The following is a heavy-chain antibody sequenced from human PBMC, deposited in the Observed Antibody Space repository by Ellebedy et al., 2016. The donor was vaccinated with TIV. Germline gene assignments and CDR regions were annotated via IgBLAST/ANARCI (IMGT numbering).Heavy chain of an antibody. CDR1: GYSFSMYW. CDR2: IYPGDSQT. CDR3: ARHRGVSPRYDYMDG. Sequence: KVSCXGSGYSFSMYWIGWVRQVPGKGLEWMGIIYPGDSQTTYSPSFEGQVTMSADKSSNTAYLQWSNLKASDTAMYYCARHRGVSPRYDYMDGWGKGTPVTVS. D-gene: IGHD3-10*01. V-gene: IGHV5-51*01. J-gene: IGHJ6*03.